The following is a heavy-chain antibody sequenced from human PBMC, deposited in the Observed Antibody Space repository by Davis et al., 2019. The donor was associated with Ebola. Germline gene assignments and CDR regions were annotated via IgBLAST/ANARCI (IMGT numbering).Heavy chain of an antibody. Sequence: GESLKISCTASGMTLSNAWMSWVRQAPGKGLEWVGRMKNKYDGDTTDYAAPVKGRFGISRDDSKNTLYLQMNSLKTEETGVYYCVTETLYCKSASCDPNGFDIWGQGTSVTVSS. D-gene: IGHD2-2*01. J-gene: IGHJ3*02. V-gene: IGHV3-15*01. CDR2: MKNKYDGDTT. CDR3: VTETLYCKSASCDPNGFDI. CDR1: GMTLSNAW.